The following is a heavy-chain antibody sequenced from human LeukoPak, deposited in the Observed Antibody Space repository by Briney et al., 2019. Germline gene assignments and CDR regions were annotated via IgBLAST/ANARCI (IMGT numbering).Heavy chain of an antibody. CDR2: IIPIFGTA. J-gene: IGHJ1*01. D-gene: IGHD6-19*01. CDR1: GGTFSSYA. Sequence: ASVKVSCKASGGTFSSYAISWVRQAPGQGLEWMGGIIPIFGTANYAQKLQGRVTMTTDTSTSTAYMELRSLRSDDTAVYYCASYTGYSSGWYGGAEYFQHWGQGTLVTVSS. V-gene: IGHV1-69*05. CDR3: ASYTGYSSGWYGGAEYFQH.